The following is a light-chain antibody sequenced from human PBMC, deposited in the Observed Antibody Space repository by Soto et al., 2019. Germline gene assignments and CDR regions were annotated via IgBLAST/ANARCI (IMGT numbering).Light chain of an antibody. CDR1: QSVSSSY. V-gene: IGKV3-15*01. CDR3: QQYDQWPIT. Sequence: EIVLTQSPGTLSLSPGERATLSSRASQSVSSSYLAWYQQKPGQAPRLLIYGASARALGIPDRFSGSGSGTEFSFTVTSLQSEDFAVYYCQQYDQWPITFGQGTRLEIK. J-gene: IGKJ5*01. CDR2: GAS.